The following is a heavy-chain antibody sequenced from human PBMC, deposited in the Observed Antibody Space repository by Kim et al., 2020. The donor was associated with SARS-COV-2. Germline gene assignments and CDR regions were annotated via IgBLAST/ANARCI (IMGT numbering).Heavy chain of an antibody. Sequence: SETLSLTCAVYGGSFSNYYWSWIRQSPGKWLEWIGEINHSGSTNYNPSLKSRVTISVDTSKNQFSLKLSSVTAADTAVYYCARIEVFDFDYWGQGTLVTV. D-gene: IGHD2-21*01. CDR3: ARIEVFDFDY. CDR1: GGSFSNYY. V-gene: IGHV4-34*01. J-gene: IGHJ4*02. CDR2: INHSGST.